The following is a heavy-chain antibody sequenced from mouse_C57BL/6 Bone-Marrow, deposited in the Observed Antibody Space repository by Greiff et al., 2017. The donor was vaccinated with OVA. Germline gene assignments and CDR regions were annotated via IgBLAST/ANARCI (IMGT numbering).Heavy chain of an antibody. CDR1: GFTFSSYG. CDR2: LSSGGSYT. CDR3: ARHPVYYEYDEWFAY. V-gene: IGHV5-6*01. J-gene: IGHJ3*01. D-gene: IGHD2-4*01. Sequence: EVQVVESGGDLVKPGGSLKLSCAASGFTFSSYGMSWVRQTPDKRLEWVATLSSGGSYTYYPDSVKGRFTISRDNAKNTLYLQMSSLKSEDTAMYDCARHPVYYEYDEWFAYWGQGTLVTVSA.